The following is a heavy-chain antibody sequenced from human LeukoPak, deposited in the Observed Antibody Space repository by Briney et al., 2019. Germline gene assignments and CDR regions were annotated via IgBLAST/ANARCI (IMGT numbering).Heavy chain of an antibody. Sequence: GESLKISCKGSGYSFTSYWIGWVRQMPGKGLEWMGIIYPGDSDTRYSPSFQGQVTISADKSISTAYLQWSSLKASDTAMYYCARLFTPLIRGGYYYYMDVWGKGTTVTISS. J-gene: IGHJ6*03. D-gene: IGHD3-10*01. CDR3: ARLFTPLIRGGYYYYMDV. V-gene: IGHV5-51*01. CDR2: IYPGDSDT. CDR1: GYSFTSYW.